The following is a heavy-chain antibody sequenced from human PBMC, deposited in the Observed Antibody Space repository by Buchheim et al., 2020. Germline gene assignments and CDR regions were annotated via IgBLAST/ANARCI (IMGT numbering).Heavy chain of an antibody. J-gene: IGHJ4*02. CDR1: GFTFSSYA. Sequence: VQLVESGGGVVQPGRSLRLSCAASGFTFSSYAMRWVRQAPGKGLEWVAVISYDGSNKYYADSVKGRFTISRDNSKNTLYLRMDSLRAEDAAVYYWARDGAATGYFDYWGQGTL. D-gene: IGHD2-15*01. CDR3: ARDGAATGYFDY. CDR2: ISYDGSNK. V-gene: IGHV3-30-3*01.